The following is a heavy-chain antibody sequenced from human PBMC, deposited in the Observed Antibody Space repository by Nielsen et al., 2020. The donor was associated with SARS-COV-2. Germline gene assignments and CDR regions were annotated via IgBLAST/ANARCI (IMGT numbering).Heavy chain of an antibody. CDR2: IGTAGDT. D-gene: IGHD6-19*01. CDR3: ARGWYRYWFDY. J-gene: IGHJ4*02. V-gene: IGHV3-13*01. Sequence: GESLKISCAASGFTFSSYDMHWVRQATGKGLEWVSAIGTAGDTYYPGSVKGRFTISRENAKNSLYLQMNSLRAGDTAVYYCARGWYRYWFDYWGQGTLVTVSS. CDR1: GFTFSSYD.